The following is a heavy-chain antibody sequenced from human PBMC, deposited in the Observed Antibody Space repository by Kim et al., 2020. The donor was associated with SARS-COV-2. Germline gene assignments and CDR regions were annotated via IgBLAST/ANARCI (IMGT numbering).Heavy chain of an antibody. V-gene: IGHV3-7*01. CDR1: GFTFSSYW. CDR2: IKQDGSEK. CDR3: ASLTLEGYCSSTSCLYGMDV. D-gene: IGHD2-2*01. Sequence: GGSLRLSCAASGFTFSSYWMSWVRQAPGKGLEWVANIKQDGSEKYYVDSVKGRFTISRDNAKNSLYLQMNSLRAEDTAVYYCASLTLEGYCSSTSCLYGMDVWGQGTTVTVSS. J-gene: IGHJ6*02.